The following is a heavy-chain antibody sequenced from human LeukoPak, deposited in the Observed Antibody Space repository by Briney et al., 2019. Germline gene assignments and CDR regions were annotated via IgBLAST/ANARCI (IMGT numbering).Heavy chain of an antibody. D-gene: IGHD3-10*01. CDR3: ARHGSVRSPLGP. CDR2: IYATGST. V-gene: IGHV4-4*09. J-gene: IGHJ5*02. CDR1: GGSISSYY. Sequence: PSENLSRNCTVSGGSISSYYWSWIRQPPGKGLEWIGYIYATGSTNYNPSLKSRVTISVDPSKNQFSLNLRSVTAADTAVYYCARHGSVRSPLGPWGQGTLVTVSS.